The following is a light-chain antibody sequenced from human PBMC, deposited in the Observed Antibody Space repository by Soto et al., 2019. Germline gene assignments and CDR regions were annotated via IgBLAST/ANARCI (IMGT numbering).Light chain of an antibody. J-gene: IGLJ1*01. CDR3: GTWDSSLSAYV. CDR1: SSNIGNNY. V-gene: IGLV1-51*01. Sequence: PVLAQRRSGSEAPGQKVTIYYNGSSSNIGNNYVSWYQQLPGTAPKLLIYDINQRPSGIPDRFSGSKSGTSATLGITGLQTGDEADYYCGTWDSSLSAYVFGTGTKVTVL. CDR2: DIN.